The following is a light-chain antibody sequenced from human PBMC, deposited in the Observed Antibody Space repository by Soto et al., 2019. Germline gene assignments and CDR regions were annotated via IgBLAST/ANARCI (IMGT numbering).Light chain of an antibody. J-gene: IGKJ1*01. CDR1: QSISYW. Sequence: DIQMTQSPSTLSAFVGDRVTVTCRASQSISYWLAWYQQKPGKAPKLLIYEASSLESGVPSRFGGSGSGTEFTLTINRLQPDDFATYYCQQYNSSPWAFGQGTKVEIK. CDR2: EAS. CDR3: QQYNSSPWA. V-gene: IGKV1-5*01.